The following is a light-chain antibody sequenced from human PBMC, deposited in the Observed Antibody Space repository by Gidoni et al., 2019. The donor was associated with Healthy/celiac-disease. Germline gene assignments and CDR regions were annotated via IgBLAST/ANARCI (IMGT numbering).Light chain of an antibody. CDR3: QQDNSYPLT. Sequence: DIQMTQSPSTLSASVGDRVTITCRASQSIRSWLAWYLQKPGKAPKLLIYKASSLESGVPSRFSGSGSGTDFTLTISSVQPEDFATYYCQQDNSYPLTFGGGTKVEIK. V-gene: IGKV1-5*03. J-gene: IGKJ4*01. CDR2: KAS. CDR1: QSIRSW.